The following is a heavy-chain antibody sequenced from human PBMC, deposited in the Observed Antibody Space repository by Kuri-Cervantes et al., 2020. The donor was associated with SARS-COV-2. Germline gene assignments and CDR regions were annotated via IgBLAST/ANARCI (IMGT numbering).Heavy chain of an antibody. J-gene: IGHJ4*02. Sequence: ESLKISCAASGFTFSSYSMNWVRQAPGKGLEWVGNIYSSGRTNYNPSLKSRATILVYTSQNQFSLKLDSMTAADTAVYYCTREVYRDSDYWGQGTLVTVSS. CDR1: GFTFSSYS. D-gene: IGHD5-24*01. CDR3: TREVYRDSDY. CDR2: IYSSGRT. V-gene: IGHV4-59*08.